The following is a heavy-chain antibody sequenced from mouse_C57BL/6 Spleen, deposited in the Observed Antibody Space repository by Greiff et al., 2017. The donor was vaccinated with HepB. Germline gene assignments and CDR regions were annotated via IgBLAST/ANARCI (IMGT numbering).Heavy chain of an antibody. CDR2: INPSSGYT. CDR3: ARSPTAICYFDF. Sequence: QVHVKQSGAELAKPGASVKLSCKASGYTFTSYWMHWVKQRPGQGLEWIGYINPSSGYTKYNQKFKGKATLTADKSSSTAYMQLSSLTYEDSAFYYCARSPTAICYFDFWGQGTTLTVSS. V-gene: IGHV1-7*01. J-gene: IGHJ2*01. CDR1: GYTFTSYW.